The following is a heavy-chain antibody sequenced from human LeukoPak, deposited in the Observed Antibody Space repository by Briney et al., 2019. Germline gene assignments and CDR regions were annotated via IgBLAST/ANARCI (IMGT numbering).Heavy chain of an antibody. Sequence: GGSLRLSCAASGFTVSSNYMSWVRQAPGKGLEWVGRIKSKTDGGTTDYAAPVKGRFTISRDDSKNTLYLQMNSLKTEDTAVYYCTTDSTGFDYWGQGTLVTVSS. CDR2: IKSKTDGGTT. D-gene: IGHD1-14*01. CDR3: TTDSTGFDY. CDR1: GFTVSSNY. J-gene: IGHJ4*02. V-gene: IGHV3-15*01.